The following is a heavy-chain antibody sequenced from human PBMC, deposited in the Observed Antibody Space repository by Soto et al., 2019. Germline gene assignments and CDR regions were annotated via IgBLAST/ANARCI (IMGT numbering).Heavy chain of an antibody. CDR2: IYYSGST. D-gene: IGHD2-2*02. V-gene: IGHV4-59*01. J-gene: IGHJ5*02. CDR3: ARVDVPDAISFFDP. CDR1: GGSISSYY. Sequence: PSETLSLTCTVSGGSISSYYWSWIRQPPGKGLEWIGYIYYSGSTNYNPSLKSRVTISVDTSKNQFSLKLSSVTAADTAVYYCARVDVPDAISFFDPWGQVTLVTVSS.